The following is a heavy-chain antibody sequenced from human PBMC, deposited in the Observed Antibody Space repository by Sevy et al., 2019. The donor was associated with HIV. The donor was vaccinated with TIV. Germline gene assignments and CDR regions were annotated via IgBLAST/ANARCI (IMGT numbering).Heavy chain of an antibody. V-gene: IGHV3-23*01. CDR1: GFNFNNYA. CDR3: AKDPYSSGEYFQK. D-gene: IGHD3-22*01. J-gene: IGHJ1*01. Sequence: GGSLRLSCKASGFNFNNYAMSWVHQAPGKGLEWVSTISGSGGRTYTAESVRGRLTISRDNSKRTVYLQMNSLRGDDTAIYYCAKDPYSSGEYFQKWGQGARVTVSS. CDR2: ISGSGGRT.